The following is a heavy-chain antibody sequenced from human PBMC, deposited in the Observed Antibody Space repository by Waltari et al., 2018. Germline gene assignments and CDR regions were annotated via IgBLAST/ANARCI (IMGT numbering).Heavy chain of an antibody. V-gene: IGHV4-59*01. D-gene: IGHD1-1*01. CDR1: GGSISSYY. CDR3: ARVRTGRAHYAFDI. CDR2: IYYSGST. Sequence: QVQLQESGPGLVKPSETLSLTCTVSGGSISSYYWSWIRQPPGKGLEWIGYIYYSGSTNHNPSLKSRVTISVDTSKNQFSLKLSSVTAVDTAVYYCARVRTGRAHYAFDIWGQGTMVTVSS. J-gene: IGHJ3*02.